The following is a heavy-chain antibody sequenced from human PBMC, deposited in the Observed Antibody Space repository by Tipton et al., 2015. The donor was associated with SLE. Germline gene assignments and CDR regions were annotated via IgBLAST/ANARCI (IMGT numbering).Heavy chain of an antibody. J-gene: IGHJ4*02. Sequence: TLSLTCTVSGGSISSSSYYWGWIRPPPGKGLEWIGSTYYSGSTYYNPSLKSRVTISVDTSKNQFSLKLSSLTAADTAVYYCARVEGPYYFDYWGQGTLVTVS. CDR1: GGSISSSSYY. D-gene: IGHD1-1*01. CDR3: ARVEGPYYFDY. CDR2: TYYSGST. V-gene: IGHV4-39*07.